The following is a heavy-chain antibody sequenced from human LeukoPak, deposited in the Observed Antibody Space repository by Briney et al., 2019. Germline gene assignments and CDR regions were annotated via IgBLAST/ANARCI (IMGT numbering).Heavy chain of an antibody. J-gene: IGHJ3*02. V-gene: IGHV3-53*01. CDR1: GFTVSNKY. CDR3: ARGLTLSGYLDAFDI. Sequence: GGSLRLSCAASGFTVSNKYRTWVRQAPGKGLEWVSLIYSDGRKYYADSVKGRCTISRDNSKNTLYLQMNSLRVEDTAVYFCARGLTLSGYLDAFDIWGQGTMVTVSS. D-gene: IGHD3-22*01. CDR2: IYSDGRK.